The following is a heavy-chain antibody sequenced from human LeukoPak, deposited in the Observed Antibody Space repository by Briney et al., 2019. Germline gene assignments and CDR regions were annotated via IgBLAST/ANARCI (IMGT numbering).Heavy chain of an antibody. D-gene: IGHD3-10*01. V-gene: IGHV4-34*01. CDR3: ARGGVFGFTLLLIPNIDWFDP. J-gene: IGHJ5*02. CDR1: GGSFSGYY. CDR2: INHSGST. Sequence: SETLSLTCAVYGGSFSGYYWSWIRQPPGKGLEWIGEINHSGSTNYNPSLKSRVTISVDTSKNQFSLKLSSVTAADTAVYYCARGGVFGFTLLLIPNIDWFDPWGQGTLVTVSS.